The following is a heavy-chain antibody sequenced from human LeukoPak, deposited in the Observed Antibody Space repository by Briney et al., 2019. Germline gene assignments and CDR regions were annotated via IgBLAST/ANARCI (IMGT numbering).Heavy chain of an antibody. Sequence: PGGSLRLSCAASGFTFSSYGMSWVRQAPGKGLGWVSAISGSGGSTYYADSVKGRFTISRDNSKNTLYLQMNSLRAEDTAVYYCAKDQTRDYDILTGYHIEPYFDYWGQGTLVTVSS. V-gene: IGHV3-23*01. J-gene: IGHJ4*02. CDR2: ISGSGGST. D-gene: IGHD3-9*01. CDR3: AKDQTRDYDILTGYHIEPYFDY. CDR1: GFTFSSYG.